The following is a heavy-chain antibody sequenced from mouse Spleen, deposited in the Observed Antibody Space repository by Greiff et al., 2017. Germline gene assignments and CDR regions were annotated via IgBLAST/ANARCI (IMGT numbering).Heavy chain of an antibody. CDR1: GFTFSSYA. V-gene: IGHV5-9*04. J-gene: IGHJ3*01. CDR2: ISSGGGNT. Sequence: EVKLQESGGCLVKLGGSLKLSCAASGFTFSSYAMSWVRQTPEKRLEWVATISSGGGNTYYPDSVKGRFTISRDNAKNTLYLQMSSLKSEDTAMYYCARPGNFAWFAYWGQGTLVTVSA. CDR3: ARPGNFAWFAY. D-gene: IGHD2-1*01.